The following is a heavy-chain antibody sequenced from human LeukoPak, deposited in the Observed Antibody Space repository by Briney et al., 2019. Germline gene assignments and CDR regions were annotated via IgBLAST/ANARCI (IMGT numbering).Heavy chain of an antibody. D-gene: IGHD4-17*01. V-gene: IGHV4-34*01. CDR3: ARRCDYGYDY. CDR2: INHSGST. Sequence: PSETLSLTCAVYVGSFSGYYWSWIRQPPGKGLEWIGEINHSGSTNYNPSLKSRVTISVDTSKNQFSLKLSSVTAADTAVYYCARRCDYGYDYWGQGTLVTVSS. CDR1: VGSFSGYY. J-gene: IGHJ4*02.